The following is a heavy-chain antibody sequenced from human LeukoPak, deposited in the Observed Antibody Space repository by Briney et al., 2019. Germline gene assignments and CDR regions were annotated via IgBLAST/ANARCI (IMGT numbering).Heavy chain of an antibody. CDR2: IYYSGTT. J-gene: IGHJ4*02. CDR3: ARGLYDILTGYYLHFDY. Sequence: SETLSLTCTVSGGSITSYYWSWIRQPPGKGLEWIGSIYYSGTTNYNPSLKSRVSISLDTSNSQFSLKLSSVTAADTAVYYCARGLYDILTGYYLHFDYWGQGTLDTVSS. D-gene: IGHD3-9*01. V-gene: IGHV4-59*01. CDR1: GGSITSYY.